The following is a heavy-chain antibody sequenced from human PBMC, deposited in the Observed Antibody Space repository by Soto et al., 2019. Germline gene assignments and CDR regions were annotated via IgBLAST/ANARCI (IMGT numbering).Heavy chain of an antibody. D-gene: IGHD6-19*01. Sequence: PGGSLRLSCAASGFTFSSYSMNWVRQAPGKGLEWVSSISSSSSYIYYADSVKGRFTISRDIAKNSLYLQMNSLRAEDTAVYYCARDVTGYSSGWDFGFDPWGQGTLVTVSS. CDR3: ARDVTGYSSGWDFGFDP. CDR2: ISSSSSYI. V-gene: IGHV3-21*01. J-gene: IGHJ5*02. CDR1: GFTFSSYS.